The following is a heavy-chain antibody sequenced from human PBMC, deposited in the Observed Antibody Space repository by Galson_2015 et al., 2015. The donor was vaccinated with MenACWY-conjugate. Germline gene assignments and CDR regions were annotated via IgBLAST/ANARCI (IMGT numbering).Heavy chain of an antibody. Sequence: QSGAEVKKPGESLQISCKGSGSSFTSYWIGWVRQMPGKGLEWMGIVYPGDPETRYSPSFQGQVTISADKSISTAYLQWSSLKASDTAMYYCARVGFPYRDAFDIWGQGTMVTVSS. CDR2: VYPGDPET. CDR3: ARVGFPYRDAFDI. J-gene: IGHJ3*02. V-gene: IGHV5-51*03. CDR1: GSSFTSYW. D-gene: IGHD2-21*01.